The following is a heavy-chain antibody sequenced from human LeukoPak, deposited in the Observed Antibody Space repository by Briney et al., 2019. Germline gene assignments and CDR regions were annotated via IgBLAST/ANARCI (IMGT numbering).Heavy chain of an antibody. CDR2: IHSGGST. V-gene: IGHV3-53*01. CDR3: ARTIDDFWSGYSPHD. CDR1: GFTVSSNY. J-gene: IGHJ4*02. D-gene: IGHD3-3*01. Sequence: GGCLRLSCSASGFTVSSNYRSGVRQTPGKGLEWVAVIHSGGSTCYADAVKGRFSSSRDNAKRTLYLDVNRLRAEDTAVYYCARTIDDFWSGYSPHDWGQGPLVTVSS.